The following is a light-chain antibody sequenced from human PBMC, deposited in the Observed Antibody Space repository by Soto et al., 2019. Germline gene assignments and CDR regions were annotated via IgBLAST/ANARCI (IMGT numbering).Light chain of an antibody. J-gene: IGKJ1*01. CDR3: QEYNNWPPPWT. V-gene: IGKV3-15*01. CDR1: QSVNNN. CDR2: GAS. Sequence: IVMTQSPATLSVSPGERATLSCRASQSVNNNLAWFQQKPGQAPRLLISGASTRATGIPDRFSGSGSGTEFTLTISSLQSEDFAVYYCQEYNNWPPPWTFGQGTKVDIK.